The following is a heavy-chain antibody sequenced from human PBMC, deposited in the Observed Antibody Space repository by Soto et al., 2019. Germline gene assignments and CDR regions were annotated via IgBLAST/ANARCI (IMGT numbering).Heavy chain of an antibody. CDR2: IYYSGST. Sequence: PSETLSLTCTVSGGSISSSSYYWGWIRQPPGKGLEWIGSIYYSGSTYCNPSLKSRVTISVDTSKNQFSLKLSSVTAADTAVYYCARVYGDRYYYYYYGMDVWGQGTTVTVSS. D-gene: IGHD4-17*01. CDR1: GGSISSSSYY. CDR3: ARVYGDRYYYYYYGMDV. J-gene: IGHJ6*02. V-gene: IGHV4-39*01.